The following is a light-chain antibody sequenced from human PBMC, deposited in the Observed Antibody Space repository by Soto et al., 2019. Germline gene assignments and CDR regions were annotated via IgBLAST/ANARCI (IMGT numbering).Light chain of an antibody. CDR3: QQYNSWPPFT. CDR1: QSLRSN. Sequence: EIVMTQSPATLSVSPGERATLFCRASQSLRSNLAWYQQKPGQAPRLLIYGASTRATGIPARFSGSGSGTDFTLTISSLQSEDFAVYYCQQYNSWPPFTFGGGTKV. CDR2: GAS. V-gene: IGKV3-15*01. J-gene: IGKJ4*01.